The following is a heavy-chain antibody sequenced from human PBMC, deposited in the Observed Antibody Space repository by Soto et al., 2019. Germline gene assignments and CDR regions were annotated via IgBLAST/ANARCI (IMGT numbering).Heavy chain of an antibody. CDR1: GGTFSSYA. D-gene: IGHD6-13*01. CDR3: ARASSRWFHHYYYGMDV. CDR2: IIPIFGTA. Sequence: ASVKVSCKASGGTFSSYAISWVRQAPGQGLEWMGGIIPIFGTANYAQKFQGRVTITADESTSTAYMELSSLRSEDTAVYYCARASSRWFHHYYYGMDVWGQGTTVTVSS. V-gene: IGHV1-69*13. J-gene: IGHJ6*02.